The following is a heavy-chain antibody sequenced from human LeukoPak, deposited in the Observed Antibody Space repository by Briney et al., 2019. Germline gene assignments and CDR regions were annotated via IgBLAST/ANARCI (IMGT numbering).Heavy chain of an antibody. Sequence: KPSETLSLTCTVSGSSLNSHYWAWIRQPPGKGLEWIGYIYYNGNTNYNPSLKSRVTISVDTSKNQFSLRLISVTAADTAVYYCARQTGRFDPWGQGTLVTVSS. V-gene: IGHV4-59*11. CDR2: IYYNGNT. CDR1: GSSLNSHY. CDR3: ARQTGRFDP. J-gene: IGHJ5*02.